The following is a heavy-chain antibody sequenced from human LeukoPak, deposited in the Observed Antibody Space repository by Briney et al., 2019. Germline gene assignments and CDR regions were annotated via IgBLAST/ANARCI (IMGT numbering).Heavy chain of an antibody. Sequence: PSGTLSLTCAVSGGSISSSNWWSWVRQPPGKGLEWIGEIYHSGSTNYNPSLKSRVTISVDKSKNQFSLKLSSVTAADTAVYYCARDGYYDSSGINWFDPWGQGTLVTVSS. D-gene: IGHD3-22*01. CDR3: ARDGYYDSSGINWFDP. CDR2: IYHSGST. J-gene: IGHJ5*02. CDR1: GGSISSSNW. V-gene: IGHV4-4*02.